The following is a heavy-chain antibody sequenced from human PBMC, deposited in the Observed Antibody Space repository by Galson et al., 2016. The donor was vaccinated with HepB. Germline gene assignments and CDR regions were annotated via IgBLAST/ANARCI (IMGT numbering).Heavy chain of an antibody. CDR3: AKEKDSFQVQTPPDAFDV. CDR1: GFTSSAYY. J-gene: IGHJ3*01. V-gene: IGHV3-7*03. CDR2: IQQDGSAK. Sequence: SLRLSCAASGFTSSAYYMSWVRQAPGKGLEWVANIQQDGSAKYYVDSVKGRFTISRDNAKNSVYLQMNSVTTEDTALYYCAKEKDSFQVQTPPDAFDVWGQGTMVTVSS. D-gene: IGHD3-10*01.